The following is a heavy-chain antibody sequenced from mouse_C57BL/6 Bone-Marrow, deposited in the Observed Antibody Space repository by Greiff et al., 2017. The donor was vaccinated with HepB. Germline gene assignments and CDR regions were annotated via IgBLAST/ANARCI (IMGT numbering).Heavy chain of an antibody. J-gene: IGHJ4*01. V-gene: IGHV5-4*01. D-gene: IGHD2-3*01. CDR2: ISDGGSYT. Sequence: EVQLVESGGGLVKPGGSLKLSCAASGFTFSSYAMSWVRQTPEKRLEWVATISDGGSYTYYPDNVKGRFTISRDNAKNNLYLQMSHLKSEDTAMYYCARDGCHDGYYDYAMDYWGQGTSVTVSS. CDR1: GFTFSSYA. CDR3: ARDGCHDGYYDYAMDY.